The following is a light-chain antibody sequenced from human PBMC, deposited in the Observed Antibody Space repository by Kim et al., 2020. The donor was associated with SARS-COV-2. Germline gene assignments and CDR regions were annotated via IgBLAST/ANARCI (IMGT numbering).Light chain of an antibody. V-gene: IGKV1-5*01. J-gene: IGKJ1*01. Sequence: DIQMTQSPSSLSASVGDTITITCQASQNINKWLAWYQQKPGQAPHLLISDASTLERGVPSRFSGRGSGTAFALTITGLQADDFATYYCQQYHAYWTFGPGTKVDIK. CDR3: QQYHAYWT. CDR2: DAS. CDR1: QNINKW.